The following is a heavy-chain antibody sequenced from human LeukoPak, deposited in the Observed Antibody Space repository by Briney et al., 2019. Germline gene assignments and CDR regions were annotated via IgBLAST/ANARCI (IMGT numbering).Heavy chain of an antibody. J-gene: IGHJ4*02. V-gene: IGHV4-59*01. CDR1: GGSITSYY. CDR3: ARSPSVLRLGELSSLLHY. D-gene: IGHD3-16*02. CDR2: IYYSGNT. Sequence: SETLSLTCTVSGGSITSYYWSWIRQPPGKGLEWIGYIYYSGNTNYNPSLKSRVTISVDTSKNQSSLKLSSVTAADTAAYYCARSPSVLRLGELSSLLHYWGQGTLVTVTS.